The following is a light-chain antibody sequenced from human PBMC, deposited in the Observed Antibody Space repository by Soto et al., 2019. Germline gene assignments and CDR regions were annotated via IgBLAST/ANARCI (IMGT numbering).Light chain of an antibody. CDR1: QRISNNF. CDR2: GAS. CDR3: QQYRRSRPSWR. J-gene: IGKJ1*01. Sequence: ETVLTQSPGTLSLSPGERATLFCRASQRISNNFLAWYQQIPGQAPSLLIFGASSRATGIPDRFSGSGSGTEFTLNIARLDPEDFAGYYGQQYRRSRPSWRFGQGTKVEIK. V-gene: IGKV3-20*01.